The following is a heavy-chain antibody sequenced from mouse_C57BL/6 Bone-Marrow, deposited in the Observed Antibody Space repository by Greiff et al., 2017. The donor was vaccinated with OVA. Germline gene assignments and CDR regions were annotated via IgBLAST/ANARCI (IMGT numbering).Heavy chain of an antibody. CDR1: GYTFTSYG. J-gene: IGHJ1*03. CDR2: IYIGNGYT. D-gene: IGHD1-1*01. CDR3: ARWGFITTVVAPYWYFDV. V-gene: IGHV1-58*01. Sequence: VQLQQSGAELVRPGSSVKMSCKTSGYTFTSYGINWVKQRPGQGLEWIGYIYIGNGYTEYNEKFKGKATLTSDTSSSTAYMQLSSLTSEESAIYFCARWGFITTVVAPYWYFDVWGTGTTVTVSS.